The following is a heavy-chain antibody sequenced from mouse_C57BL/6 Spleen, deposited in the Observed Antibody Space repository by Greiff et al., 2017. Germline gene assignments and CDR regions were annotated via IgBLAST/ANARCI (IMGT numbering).Heavy chain of an antibody. J-gene: IGHJ1*03. Sequence: VQLQQSGPELVKPGASVKISCKASGYTFTDYYMNWVKQSHGKSLEWIGDINPNNGGTSYNQKFKGKATLTVDKSSSPAYMELRSLTSEDSAVYYCARSNYRGWYFDVWGTGTTVTVSS. CDR3: ARSNYRGWYFDV. CDR2: INPNNGGT. V-gene: IGHV1-26*01. CDR1: GYTFTDYY. D-gene: IGHD2-14*01.